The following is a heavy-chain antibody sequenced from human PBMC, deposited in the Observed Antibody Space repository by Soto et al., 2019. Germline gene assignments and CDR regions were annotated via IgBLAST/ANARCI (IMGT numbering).Heavy chain of an antibody. CDR3: ARSPRSSSSSSNWFDP. J-gene: IGHJ5*02. CDR1: GYTFTSYY. Sequence: ASVKVSCKASGYTFTSYYMHWVRQAPGQGLEWMGIINPSGGSTSYAQKFQGRVTMTRDTSTSTVYMELSSLRSEDTAVYYCARSPRSSSSSSNWFDPWGQGTLVTVSS. V-gene: IGHV1-46*01. D-gene: IGHD6-6*01. CDR2: INPSGGST.